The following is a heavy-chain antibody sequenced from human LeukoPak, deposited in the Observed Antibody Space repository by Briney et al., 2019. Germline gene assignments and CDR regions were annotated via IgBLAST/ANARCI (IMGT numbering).Heavy chain of an antibody. CDR2: ISWNSGSI. CDR3: AKGSIAAAGTCWFDP. D-gene: IGHD6-13*01. Sequence: PGRSLRLSCAASGFTFDDYAMHWVRQAPGKGLEWVSGISWNSGSIGYADSVKGRFTISRDNAKNSLYLQMNSLRAEDTALYYCAKGSIAAAGTCWFDPWGQGTLVTVSS. CDR1: GFTFDDYA. J-gene: IGHJ5*02. V-gene: IGHV3-9*01.